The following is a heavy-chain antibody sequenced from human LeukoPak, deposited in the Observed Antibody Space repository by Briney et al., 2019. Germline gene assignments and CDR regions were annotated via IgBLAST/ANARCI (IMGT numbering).Heavy chain of an antibody. V-gene: IGHV3-30*18. CDR1: GFTFSSYG. Sequence: GRSLRLSCAASGFTFSSYGMHWVRQAPGKGLEGVAVISYDGSNKYYADSVKGRFTISRDNSKNTLYLQMNSLRAEDTAVYYCEKEGGYDYVWGSYRYTNYYFDYWGQGTLVTVSS. J-gene: IGHJ4*02. CDR3: EKEGGYDYVWGSYRYTNYYFDY. D-gene: IGHD3-16*02. CDR2: ISYDGSNK.